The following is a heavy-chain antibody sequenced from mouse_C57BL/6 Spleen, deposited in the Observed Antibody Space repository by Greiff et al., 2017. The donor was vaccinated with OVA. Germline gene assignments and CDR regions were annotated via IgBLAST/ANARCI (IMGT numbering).Heavy chain of an antibody. V-gene: IGHV3-8*01. J-gene: IGHJ1*03. D-gene: IGHD4-1*01. CDR2: ISYSGST. CDR1: GYSITSDY. CDR3: ARTGTRAYWYFDV. Sequence: DVKLVESGPGLAKPSQTLSLTCSVTGYSITSDYWNWIRKFPGNKLEYMGYISYSGSTYYNPSLKSRISITRDTSKNQYYLQLNSVTTEDTATYYCARTGTRAYWYFDVWGTGTTVTVSS.